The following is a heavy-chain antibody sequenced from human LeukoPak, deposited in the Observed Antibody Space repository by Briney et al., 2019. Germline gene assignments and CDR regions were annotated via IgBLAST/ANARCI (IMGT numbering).Heavy chain of an antibody. V-gene: IGHV3-21*01. CDR3: ARDYRYDRSGYLLS. Sequence: GGSLRLSCAASGFTFSSYTMTWVRQAPGKGLEWVSSFSNSSTYIYYADSVKGRFTISRDNVHNSLYLQMNSLRAEDTAVYYCARDYRYDRSGYLLSWGQGTLVTVSS. CDR2: FSNSSTYI. CDR1: GFTFSSYT. J-gene: IGHJ5*02. D-gene: IGHD3-22*01.